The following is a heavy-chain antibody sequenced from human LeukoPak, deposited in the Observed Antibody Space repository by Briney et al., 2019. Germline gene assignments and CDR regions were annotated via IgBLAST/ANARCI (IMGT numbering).Heavy chain of an antibody. Sequence: PGGSLRLSCAASGFIFSDYDMHWVRQAPRKGLEYVSAIVSNGGNTYYADSVRGRFTISRDNSKDTVYLQMGSLRPEDTAVHYCARGGYYAASDIWGQGALVTVSS. J-gene: IGHJ4*02. CDR3: ARGGYYAASDI. V-gene: IGHV3-64*02. CDR2: IVSNGGNT. CDR1: GFIFSDYD. D-gene: IGHD3-3*01.